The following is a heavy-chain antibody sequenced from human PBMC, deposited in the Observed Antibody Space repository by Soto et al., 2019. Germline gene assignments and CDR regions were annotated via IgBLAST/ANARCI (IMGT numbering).Heavy chain of an antibody. Sequence: GGSLRLSCGASGFTFSTYAMTWVRQAPGKGLEWVSTISGSGGSTYYADSVKGRFTFSRDNSKNTVYLQMNSLRAEDTAVYYCAKEIIRDGWLSPGDYWGQGTLVTVSS. D-gene: IGHD6-19*01. CDR1: GFTFSTYA. CDR3: AKEIIRDGWLSPGDY. CDR2: ISGSGGST. V-gene: IGHV3-23*01. J-gene: IGHJ4*02.